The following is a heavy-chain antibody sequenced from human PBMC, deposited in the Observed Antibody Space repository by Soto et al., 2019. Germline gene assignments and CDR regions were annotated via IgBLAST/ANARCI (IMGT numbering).Heavy chain of an antibody. Sequence: GGSLRLSCAASGFTFSNAWMSWVRQAPGKGLEWVGRIKSKTDGGTTDYAAPVKGRFTISRDDSKNTLYLQMNSLKTEDTAVYYCTTLRDPYYYYMDVWGKGTTVTVSS. J-gene: IGHJ6*03. CDR3: TTLRDPYYYYMDV. CDR1: GFTFSNAW. CDR2: IKSKTDGGTT. V-gene: IGHV3-15*01.